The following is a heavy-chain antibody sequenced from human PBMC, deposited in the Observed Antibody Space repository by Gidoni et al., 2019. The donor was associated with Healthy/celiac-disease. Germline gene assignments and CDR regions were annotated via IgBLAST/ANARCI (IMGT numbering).Heavy chain of an antibody. CDR3: ARQGGSSGSGVNWFDP. CDR1: GGSISSSSYY. Sequence: QLQLQESGPGLVKPSETLSLTCTVSGGSISSSSYYWGWIRQPPGKGLEWIGSIYYSGSTYYNPSLKSRVTISVDTSKNQFSLKLSSVTAADTAVYYCARQGGSSGSGVNWFDPWGQGTLVTVSS. CDR2: IYYSGST. J-gene: IGHJ5*02. D-gene: IGHD6-19*01. V-gene: IGHV4-39*01.